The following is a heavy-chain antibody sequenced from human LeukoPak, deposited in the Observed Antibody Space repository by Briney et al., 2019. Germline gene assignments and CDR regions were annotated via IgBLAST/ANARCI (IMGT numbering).Heavy chain of an antibody. CDR1: GFTFRNYW. CDR2: ISYDGSNK. CDR3: AKDLVSAVAGIFDY. V-gene: IGHV3-30*18. D-gene: IGHD6-19*01. Sequence: GGSLRLSCAASGFTFRNYWMTWVRQAPGKGLEWVAVISYDGSNKYYADSVKGRFTISRDNSKNTLYLQMNSLRAEDTAVYYCAKDLVSAVAGIFDYWGQGTLVTVSS. J-gene: IGHJ4*02.